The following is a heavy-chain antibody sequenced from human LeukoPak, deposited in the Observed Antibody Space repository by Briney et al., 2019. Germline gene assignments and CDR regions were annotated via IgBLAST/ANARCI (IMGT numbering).Heavy chain of an antibody. Sequence: GGSLRLSCAASGFAVSNNYMTWVRQAPGKGLEWVSVIYKDGSTYYADSVKGRFTISRDNSKNTVYLQMNSLRAEDTAVYYCARGYCXGRSCXMWYSDYWGXXTXVXVSS. CDR1: GFAVSNNY. D-gene: IGHD2-15*01. CDR2: IYKDGST. J-gene: IGHJ4*01. V-gene: IGHV3-53*01. CDR3: ARGYCXGRSCXMWYSDY.